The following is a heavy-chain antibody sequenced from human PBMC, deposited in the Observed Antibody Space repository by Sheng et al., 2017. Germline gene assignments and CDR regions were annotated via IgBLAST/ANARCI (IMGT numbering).Heavy chain of an antibody. CDR3: ARDLKLHHDAFDI. Sequence: QVQLQESGPGLVTPSETLSLTCTVSGYSISSGYYWGWIRQPPGKGLEWIGIIYHSGSTYYNPSLKSRVTISVDTSKNQFSLKLRSVAAADTAIYYCARDLKLHHDAFDIWGQGTMVTVSS. CDR2: IYHSGST. V-gene: IGHV4-38-2*02. CDR1: GYSISSGYY. D-gene: IGHD2-15*01. J-gene: IGHJ3*02.